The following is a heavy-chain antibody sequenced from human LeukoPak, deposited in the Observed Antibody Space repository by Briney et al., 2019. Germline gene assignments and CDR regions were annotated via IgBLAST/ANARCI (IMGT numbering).Heavy chain of an antibody. CDR2: IKHDGSEK. V-gene: IGHV3-7*03. Sequence: PGGSLRLSCAGSGFTFSSHWMTWVRQTPGKGLEWVASIKHDGSEKNYVDSVKGRFTISRDNAKNSLYVEMNNLRGEDTAVYYCARGLRLGSIPWGYFDYWGQGTLVTVSS. CDR3: ARGLRLGSIPWGYFDY. J-gene: IGHJ4*02. CDR1: GFTFSSHW. D-gene: IGHD3-10*02.